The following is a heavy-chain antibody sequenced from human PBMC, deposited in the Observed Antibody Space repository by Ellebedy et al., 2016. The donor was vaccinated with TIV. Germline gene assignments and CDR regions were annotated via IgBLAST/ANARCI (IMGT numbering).Heavy chain of an antibody. CDR3: ARRSRGFDY. CDR1: GGSFSGYY. CDR2: IYYSGST. J-gene: IGHJ4*02. D-gene: IGHD3-10*01. Sequence: SETLSLTXAVYGGSFSGYYWSWIRQPPGKGLEWIGYIYYSGSTYYNPSLKSRVTISVDTSKNQFSLKLSSVTAADTAVYYCARRSRGFDYWGQGTLVTVSS. V-gene: IGHV4-34*01.